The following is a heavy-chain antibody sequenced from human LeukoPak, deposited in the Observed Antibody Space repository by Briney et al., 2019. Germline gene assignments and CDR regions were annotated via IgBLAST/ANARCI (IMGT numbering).Heavy chain of an antibody. CDR3: ATDYDFWSGYSV. CDR2: ISGSGCRT. V-gene: IGHV3-23*01. Sequence: GGSLRLSCAASGFTLSSYAMSWVRQAPGKGLEWVSAISGSGCRTYYADSVKGRFTISRDNSKNTLNLQMNSLRAEDTAVYYCATDYDFWSGYSVWGQGTLVTVSS. D-gene: IGHD3-3*01. CDR1: GFTLSSYA. J-gene: IGHJ4*02.